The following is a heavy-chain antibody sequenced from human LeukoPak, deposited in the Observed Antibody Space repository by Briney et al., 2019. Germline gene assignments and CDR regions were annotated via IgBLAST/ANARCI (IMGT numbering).Heavy chain of an antibody. J-gene: IGHJ4*02. Sequence: PSETLSLTCTVSGYSISSNYYWGWIRQPPGKGLEWIGNIYHRGRTYYNPSLKSRVTISLDTSKNQFSLKVNSVTATETAVYYCARVSARGGYGDDYFDYWGQGTLVTVSS. CDR2: IYHRGRT. V-gene: IGHV4-38-2*02. D-gene: IGHD4/OR15-4a*01. CDR1: GYSISSNYY. CDR3: ARVSARGGYGDDYFDY.